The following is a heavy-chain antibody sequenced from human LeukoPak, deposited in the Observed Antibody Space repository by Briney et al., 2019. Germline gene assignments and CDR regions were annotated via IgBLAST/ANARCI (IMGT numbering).Heavy chain of an antibody. Sequence: GGSLRLSCAASGFTFSEYYMTWIRQAPGKGLEWVSYISGVYDNIFYGNSVKGRFTISRDNAKKSVHLQMNSLRAEDTAVYYCARGGAHGMDVWGQGTTVTVSS. J-gene: IGHJ6*02. V-gene: IGHV3-11*01. D-gene: IGHD1-26*01. CDR1: GFTFSEYY. CDR3: ARGGAHGMDV. CDR2: ISGVYDNI.